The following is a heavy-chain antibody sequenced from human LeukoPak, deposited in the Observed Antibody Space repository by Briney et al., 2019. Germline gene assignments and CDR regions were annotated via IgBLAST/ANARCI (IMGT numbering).Heavy chain of an antibody. CDR2: ISSSSSYI. J-gene: IGHJ4*02. CDR1: GFKFSSYS. D-gene: IGHD3-10*02. CDR3: ARGTMFPYYFDY. Sequence: GGSLRLSCAASGFKFSSYSMKWVGQGPGQGLEWVSFISSSSSYIYYADSVKGRFTISRDNAKNSLYLQMNSLRAEDTAVYYCARGTMFPYYFDYWGQGSLVTVSS. V-gene: IGHV3-21*01.